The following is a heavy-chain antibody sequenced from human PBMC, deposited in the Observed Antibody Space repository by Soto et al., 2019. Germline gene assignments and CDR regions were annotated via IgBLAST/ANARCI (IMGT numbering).Heavy chain of an antibody. CDR2: INGDGSTT. D-gene: IGHD3-10*01. CDR3: ARGGSGAFYLDS. Sequence: EVQLVESGGGLVQPGGSLRLSCAASGFTFNSYWIHWVRQAPGEGLVWVSRINGDGSTTNYADSVKGRFASSRDNAKNTLYRQMNSLRAEDTAVYYCARGGSGAFYLDSWGQGTLVTVSS. J-gene: IGHJ4*02. V-gene: IGHV3-74*01. CDR1: GFTFNSYW.